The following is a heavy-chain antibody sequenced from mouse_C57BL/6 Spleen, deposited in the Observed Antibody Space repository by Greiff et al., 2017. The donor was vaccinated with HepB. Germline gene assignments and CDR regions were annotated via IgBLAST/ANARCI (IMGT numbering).Heavy chain of an antibody. CDR1: GYTFTSYW. J-gene: IGHJ3*01. V-gene: IGHV1-72*01. CDR2: IDPNSGGT. CDR3: AILPTFYYDYVGGFAY. D-gene: IGHD2-4*01. Sequence: VQLQQPGAELVKPGASVKLSCKASGYTFTSYWMHWVKQRPGRGLEWIGRIDPNSGGTKYNEKFKSKATLTVDKPSSTAYMQLSSLTSEDSAVYYCAILPTFYYDYVGGFAYWGQGTLVTVSA.